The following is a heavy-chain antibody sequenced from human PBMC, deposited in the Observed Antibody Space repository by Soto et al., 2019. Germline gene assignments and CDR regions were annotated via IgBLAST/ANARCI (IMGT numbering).Heavy chain of an antibody. J-gene: IGHJ6*02. V-gene: IGHV3-23*01. CDR1: GFTFSSYA. D-gene: IGHD2-15*01. CDR2: ISGSGGST. Sequence: GGSLRLSCAASGFTFSSYAMSWVRQAPGKGLEWVSAISGSGGSTYYADSVKGRFTISRDNSKNTLYLQMNSLRAEEKAVYYCAKFVECSGGSCSVPHRRERYYYYYYGMDVWGQGTTVTVSS. CDR3: AKFVECSGGSCSVPHRRERYYYYYYGMDV.